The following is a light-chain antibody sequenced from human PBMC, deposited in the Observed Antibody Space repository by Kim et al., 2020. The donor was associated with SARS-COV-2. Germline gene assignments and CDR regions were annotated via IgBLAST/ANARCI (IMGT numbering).Light chain of an antibody. CDR3: QQSYSTPRT. V-gene: IGKV1-39*01. CDR1: QSINSY. J-gene: IGKJ1*01. Sequence: DIQMTQSPSSLSASVGDRVTITCRASQSINSYLNWYQQRPGKAPQLLIYDASSLQSGVPSRFSGSRSGTDFTLTISSLQPEDFATYYCQQSYSTPRTFGQGTKVDIK. CDR2: DAS.